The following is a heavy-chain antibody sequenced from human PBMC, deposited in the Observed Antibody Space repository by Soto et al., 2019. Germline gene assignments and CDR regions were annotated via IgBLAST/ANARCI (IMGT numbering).Heavy chain of an antibody. J-gene: IGHJ6*02. CDR2: FDPEDGET. Sequence: VASVKVSCKVSGYTLTELSMHWVRQAPGKGLEWMGGFDPEDGETIYAQKFQGRVTMTEDTSTDTAYMELSSLRSEDTAVYYCATVTRLGTTVFGDYYYYGMDVWGQGTTVTVSS. V-gene: IGHV1-24*01. CDR1: GYTLTELS. CDR3: ATVTRLGTTVFGDYYYYGMDV. D-gene: IGHD4-4*01.